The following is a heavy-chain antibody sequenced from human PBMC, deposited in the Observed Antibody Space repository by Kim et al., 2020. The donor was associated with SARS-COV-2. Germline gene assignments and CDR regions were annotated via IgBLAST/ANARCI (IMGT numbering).Heavy chain of an antibody. J-gene: IGHJ6*02. CDR1: GFTFDDYA. Sequence: GGSLRLSCAASGFTFDDYAMHWVRQAPGKGLEWVSGISWNSGSIGYADSVKGRFTISRDNAKNSLYLQMNSLRAEDTALYYCAKLRDRDPFGDEDVLYYYGMDVWGQGTTVTVSS. D-gene: IGHD3-10*01. CDR2: ISWNSGSI. CDR3: AKLRDRDPFGDEDVLYYYGMDV. V-gene: IGHV3-9*01.